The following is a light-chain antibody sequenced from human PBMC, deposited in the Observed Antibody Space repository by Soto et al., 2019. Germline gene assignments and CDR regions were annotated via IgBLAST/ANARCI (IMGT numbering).Light chain of an antibody. V-gene: IGLV2-11*01. CDR1: SSDVGGYNY. Sequence: QSALTQPRSVSGSPGQSVTISCTGTSSDVGGYNYVSWYQQHPGKAPKLMIYDVSKRPSGVPDRFSGSKSGNTASLTISGLQAEDEADYYCCSHAGPVVFGGGTKLTVL. CDR2: DVS. CDR3: CSHAGPVV. J-gene: IGLJ2*01.